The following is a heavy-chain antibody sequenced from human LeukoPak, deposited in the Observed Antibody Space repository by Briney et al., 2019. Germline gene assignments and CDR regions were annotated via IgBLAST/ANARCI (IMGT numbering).Heavy chain of an antibody. D-gene: IGHD1-14*01. CDR1: VVTLTSYT. CDR2: IIPILGIA. Sequence: SVNPSCKASVVTLTSYTISWVRQAPGQGREWMGRIIPILGIANYAQQFQGRVTITSDKSTSTDYRELSSLRSEDPAVYYCATDTTFDYWGQGTLVTVSS. CDR3: ATDTTFDY. J-gene: IGHJ4*02. V-gene: IGHV1-69*04.